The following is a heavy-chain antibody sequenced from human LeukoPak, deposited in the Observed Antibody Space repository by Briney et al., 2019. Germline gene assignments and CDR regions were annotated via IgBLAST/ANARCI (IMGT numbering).Heavy chain of an antibody. V-gene: IGHV3-7*01. CDR1: GFTFSSYW. J-gene: IGHJ6*02. Sequence: PGGSLRLSCAASGFTFSSYWMSWVRQAPGKGLEWVANIKQDGSEKYYVDSVKGRFTISRDNATNSLYLQMNRLRAEDTAVYYCAREDITIFGVVITHYYYGMDVWGQGTTVTVSS. CDR3: AREDITIFGVVITHYYYGMDV. D-gene: IGHD3-3*01. CDR2: IKQDGSEK.